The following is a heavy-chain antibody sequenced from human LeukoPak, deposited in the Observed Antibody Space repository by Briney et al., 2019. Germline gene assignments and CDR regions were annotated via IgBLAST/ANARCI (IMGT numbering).Heavy chain of an antibody. CDR1: AFIFSGHW. V-gene: IGHV3-7*01. CDR3: VPLGLEVTRGLDY. D-gene: IGHD1-1*01. CDR2: IKEDGSER. J-gene: IGHJ4*02. Sequence: GGSLRLSCEGSAFIFSGHWMNWVRQTPGKGLEWVASIKEDGSERQYVDSVKGRFSISRDNSKNTLYLQLSSLRAEDTAVYYCVPLGLEVTRGLDYWGQGTLVTVSS.